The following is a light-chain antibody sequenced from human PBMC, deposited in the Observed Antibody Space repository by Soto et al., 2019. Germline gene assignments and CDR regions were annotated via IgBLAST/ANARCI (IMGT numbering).Light chain of an antibody. CDR2: AAS. J-gene: IGKJ4*01. CDR3: QQYYSYPPT. V-gene: IGKV1-8*01. Sequence: AIRMTQSPSSFSASTGDRVTITCRASQGISSYLAWYQQKPGKAPKLLIYAASTLQSGVPSRFSGSGSGTDFTLTISCLXXEDFATYYCQQYYSYPPTFGGGTKVEIK. CDR1: QGISSY.